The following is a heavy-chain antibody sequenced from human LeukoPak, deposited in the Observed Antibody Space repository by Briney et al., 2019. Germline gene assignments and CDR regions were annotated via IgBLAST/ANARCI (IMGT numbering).Heavy chain of an antibody. CDR3: ARRGRGGSGSLYYFDY. V-gene: IGHV5-51*01. Sequence: GESLKISCKGSGYSFSNYWIGWVRQMPGKGLEWMGIIFPGVSDIRYSPSFQGQVTISVDKSITTAYLQWSSLEASDTATYYCARRGRGGSGSLYYFDYWGQGTLVTVSS. J-gene: IGHJ4*02. CDR2: IFPGVSDI. CDR1: GYSFSNYW. D-gene: IGHD3-10*01.